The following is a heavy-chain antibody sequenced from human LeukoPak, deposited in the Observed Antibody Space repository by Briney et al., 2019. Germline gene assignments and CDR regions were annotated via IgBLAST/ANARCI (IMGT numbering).Heavy chain of an antibody. CDR3: ARERGIAAAGTSNWFDP. Sequence: SQTLSLTCAISGDSVSSNSAAWDWIRQSPSRGLEWLGRTYYRSKWYNDYAVSVKSRITINPDTSKNQLSLQLNSVTPEDTAVYYCARERGIAAAGTSNWFDPWGQGTLVTVSS. D-gene: IGHD6-13*01. V-gene: IGHV6-1*01. J-gene: IGHJ5*02. CDR2: TYYRSKWYN. CDR1: GDSVSSNSAA.